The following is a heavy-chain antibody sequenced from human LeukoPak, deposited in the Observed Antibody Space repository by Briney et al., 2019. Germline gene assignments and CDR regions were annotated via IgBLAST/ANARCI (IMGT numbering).Heavy chain of an antibody. CDR3: ARHAGGWYWYYFDY. V-gene: IGHV4-39*01. D-gene: IGHD6-19*01. CDR2: IYYSGST. J-gene: IGHJ4*02. CDR1: GGSISSSSYY. Sequence: PSETLSLTCTVSGGSISSSSYYWGWIRQPPGKGLEWIGSIYYSGSTYYNPSLKSRVTISVDTSKNQFSLKLSPVTAADTAVYYCARHAGGWYWYYFDYWGQGTLVTVSS.